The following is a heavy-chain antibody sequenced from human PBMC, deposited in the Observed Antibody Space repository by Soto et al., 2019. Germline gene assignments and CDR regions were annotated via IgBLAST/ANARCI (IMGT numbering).Heavy chain of an antibody. CDR2: ISVSGGST. CDR1: GFTFSSYA. J-gene: IGHJ4*02. CDR3: ARAAAYCSGGTCYDY. V-gene: IGHV3-23*01. D-gene: IGHD2-15*01. Sequence: PGGSLRLSCVASGFTFSSYAMSWVRQAPGKGLEWVSVISVSGGSTYYADSVKGRFTISRDNSKSTLYLQMNNLGVDDTAVYLCARAAAYCSGGTCYDYWGQGTQVTVSS.